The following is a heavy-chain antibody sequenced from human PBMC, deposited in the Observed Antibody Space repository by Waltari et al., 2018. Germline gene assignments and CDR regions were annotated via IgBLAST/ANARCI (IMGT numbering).Heavy chain of an antibody. Sequence: QVQLQESGPGLVKPSETLSLTCTVPGGSISSYYWSWIRQPPGKGLEWIGYIYYSGSTNYNPSLESRVTISVDTSKNQFSLKLSSVTAADTAVYYCARAGPPYVYSGYGLRDAFDIWGQGTMVTVSS. D-gene: IGHD5-12*01. CDR3: ARAGPPYVYSGYGLRDAFDI. CDR1: GGSISSYY. CDR2: IYYSGST. J-gene: IGHJ3*02. V-gene: IGHV4-59*01.